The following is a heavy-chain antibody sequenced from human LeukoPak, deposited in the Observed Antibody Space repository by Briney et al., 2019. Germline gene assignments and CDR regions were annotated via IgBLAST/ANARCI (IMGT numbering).Heavy chain of an antibody. V-gene: IGHV4-39*01. D-gene: IGHD5-18*01. J-gene: IGHJ4*02. CDR2: IYYSGST. CDR3: ARPNSYGLGIDY. CDR1: GGSISSSSYY. Sequence: SETLSLTCTVSGGSISSSSYYWGWIRQPPGKGLEWIGSIYYSGSTHYNPSLKSRVTISVDTSKNQFSLKLRSVTAADTAVYYCARPNSYGLGIDYWGQGTLVTVSS.